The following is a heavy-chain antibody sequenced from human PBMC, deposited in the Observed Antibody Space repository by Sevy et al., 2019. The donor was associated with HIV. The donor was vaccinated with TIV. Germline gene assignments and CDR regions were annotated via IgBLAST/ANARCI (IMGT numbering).Heavy chain of an antibody. J-gene: IGHJ4*02. CDR3: ASGNDGLDY. CDR2: INQDGSEK. CDR1: GFNFNSHG. V-gene: IGHV3-7*01. Sequence: GGSLRLSCTASGFNFNSHGMIWVRQAPGKGLEWVANINQDGSEKYYVDSVKGRFTISRDHAKNSLYLQMNSLRGEDTAIYYCASGNDGLDYWGQGTLVTVSS.